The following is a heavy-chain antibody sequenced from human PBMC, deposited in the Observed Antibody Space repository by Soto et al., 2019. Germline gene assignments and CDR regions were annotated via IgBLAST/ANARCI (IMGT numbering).Heavy chain of an antibody. Sequence: EVQLVESGGGLVKPGGSLRLSCAASGFTFSSYSMNWVRQAPGKGLEWVSSISSSSSYIYYADSVKGRFTISRDNAKNSLYLQMNSLRAEDTAVYYCARDQIQLWSFDYWGQGTLVTVSS. CDR1: GFTFSSYS. CDR3: ARDQIQLWSFDY. CDR2: ISSSSSYI. D-gene: IGHD5-18*01. J-gene: IGHJ4*02. V-gene: IGHV3-21*01.